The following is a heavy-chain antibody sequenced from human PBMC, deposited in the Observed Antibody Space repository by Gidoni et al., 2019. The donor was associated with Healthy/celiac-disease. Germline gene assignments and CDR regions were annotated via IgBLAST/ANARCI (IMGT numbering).Heavy chain of an antibody. J-gene: IGHJ3*02. CDR2: ISCSGGST. CDR3: AKDSYYYGSGSI. CDR1: RFTFSTYA. Sequence: EVQLLESGGGLVQPGGSLRLSCAAARFTFSTYAMSWVRQAPGKGLEWVSAISCSGGSTYYADSVKGRFTISRDNSKNTLYLQMNSLRAEDTAVYYCAKDSYYYGSGSIWGQGTMVTVSS. V-gene: IGHV3-23*01. D-gene: IGHD3-10*01.